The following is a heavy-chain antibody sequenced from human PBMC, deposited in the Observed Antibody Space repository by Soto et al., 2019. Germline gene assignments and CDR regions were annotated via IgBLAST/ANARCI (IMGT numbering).Heavy chain of an antibody. J-gene: IGHJ4*02. CDR2: IYYSGST. D-gene: IGHD1-1*01. Sequence: QVQLQESGPGLVKPSETLSLTCTVSGASISSDYWSWIRQPPGQGLEWIGYIYYSGSTNYNPTLTXXAXIXADTSKNHFSLKLSSVTAADTAVYYCARQHGRTLDYWGQGTLVTVSS. CDR3: ARQHGRTLDY. V-gene: IGHV4-59*08. CDR1: GASISSDY.